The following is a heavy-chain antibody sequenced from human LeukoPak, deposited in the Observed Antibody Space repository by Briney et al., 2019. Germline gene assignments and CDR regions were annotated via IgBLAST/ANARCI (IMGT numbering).Heavy chain of an antibody. D-gene: IGHD4-17*01. CDR3: AGDVHGDYGSGWFDP. CDR2: IMPLFGTA. V-gene: IGHV1-69*05. CDR1: GGTFNNSA. J-gene: IGHJ5*02. Sequence: ASVKVSCKTSGGTFNNSAISWVRQAPGQGLEWLGGIMPLFGTAGYAQKFQGRVTIIKDESTRTVYLELTSLTSDDTAVYYCAGDVHGDYGSGWFDPWGQGTLVSVSS.